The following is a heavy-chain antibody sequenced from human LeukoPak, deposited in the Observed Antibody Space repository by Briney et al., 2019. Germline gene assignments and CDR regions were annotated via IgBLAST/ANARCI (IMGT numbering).Heavy chain of an antibody. J-gene: IGHJ5*02. D-gene: IGHD3-22*01. CDR1: GGTFSSYA. CDR2: IIPIFGTA. Sequence: GASVKVSCKASGGTFSSYAISWVRQAPGQGLEWMGGIIPIFGTANYAQKFQGRVTITTDESTSTAYMELSSLRSEDTAVYYCARVQYYYDSSGYYLHWFDPWGQGTLSPSPQ. V-gene: IGHV1-69*05. CDR3: ARVQYYYDSSGYYLHWFDP.